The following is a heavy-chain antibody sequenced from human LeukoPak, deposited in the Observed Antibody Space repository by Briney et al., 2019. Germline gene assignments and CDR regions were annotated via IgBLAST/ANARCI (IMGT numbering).Heavy chain of an antibody. CDR3: AREGPEDIVVVPAAMTEYFQH. CDR1: GYTFTSYG. D-gene: IGHD2-2*01. CDR2: ISAYNGNT. Sequence: GASVKVSCKASGYTFTSYGISWVRQAPGQGLEWMGWISAYNGNTNYAQKLQGRVTMTTDTSTSTAYMELRSLRSDDTAVYYCAREGPEDIVVVPAAMTEYFQHWGQGTLVTVSS. V-gene: IGHV1-18*01. J-gene: IGHJ1*01.